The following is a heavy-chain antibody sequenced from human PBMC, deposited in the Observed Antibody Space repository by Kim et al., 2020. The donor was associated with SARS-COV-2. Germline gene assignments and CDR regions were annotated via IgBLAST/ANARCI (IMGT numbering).Heavy chain of an antibody. V-gene: IGHV4-39*01. CDR1: GGSISSSSYY. D-gene: IGHD6-19*01. Sequence: SETLSLTCTVSGGSISSSSYYWGWIRQPPGKGLEWIGSIYYSGSTYYNPSLKSRVTISVDTSKNQFSLKLSSVTAADTAVYYCASIPRVAVAGGGDWGQGTLVTVSS. CDR2: IYYSGST. J-gene: IGHJ4*02. CDR3: ASIPRVAVAGGGD.